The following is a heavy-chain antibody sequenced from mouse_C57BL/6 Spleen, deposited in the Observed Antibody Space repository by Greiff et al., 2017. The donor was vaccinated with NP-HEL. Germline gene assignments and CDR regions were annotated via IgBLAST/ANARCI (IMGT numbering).Heavy chain of an antibody. D-gene: IGHD6-1*01. Sequence: VQLQQSGAELVRPGTSVKVSCKASGYAFTNYLIEWVKQRPGQGLEWIGVINPGSGGTNYNEKFKGKATLTADKSSSNAYMQLSSLTSEDSAVYFCARVNPGFAYWGQGTLVTVSA. J-gene: IGHJ3*01. CDR1: GYAFTNYL. CDR2: INPGSGGT. CDR3: ARVNPGFAY. V-gene: IGHV1-54*01.